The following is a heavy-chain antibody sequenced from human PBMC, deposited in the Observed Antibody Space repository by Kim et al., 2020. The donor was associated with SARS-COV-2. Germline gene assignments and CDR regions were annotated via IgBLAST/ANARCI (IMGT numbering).Heavy chain of an antibody. J-gene: IGHJ5*02. D-gene: IGHD6-13*01. CDR2: GT. CDR3: ARGYSSTWSDH. V-gene: IGHV1-2*02. Sequence: GTNYAQKFQGRATITRDTSLSTAYMELSRRRSDDTAVYYCARGYSSTWSDHWGEGTLVTVSS.